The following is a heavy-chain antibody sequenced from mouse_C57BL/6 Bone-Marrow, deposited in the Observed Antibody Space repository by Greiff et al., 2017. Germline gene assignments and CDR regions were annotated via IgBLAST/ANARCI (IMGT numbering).Heavy chain of an antibody. D-gene: IGHD1-1*01. J-gene: IGHJ2*01. CDR1: GFSLTSYA. CDR2: IWTGGGT. CDR3: ARKGNSGNSYYYVEC. V-gene: IGHV2-9-1*01. Sequence: VQLQESGPGLVAPSQSLSITCTVSGFSLTSYAISWVRQPPGKGLEWLGVIWTGGGTNSNSALNSRLSINKDNSKSQVSLKMNSLQTDDTARYYCARKGNSGNSYYYVECWGKGTTLTVSS.